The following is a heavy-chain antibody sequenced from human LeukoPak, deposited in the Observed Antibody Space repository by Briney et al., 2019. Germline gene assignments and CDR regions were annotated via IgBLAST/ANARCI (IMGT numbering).Heavy chain of an antibody. CDR3: ARSAEHCNNGVCFTDYYMDV. CDR2: INPNSGDT. J-gene: IGHJ6*03. Sequence: ASVKVSCKASRYTFTSYYMHWVRQAPGQGLEWMGRINPNSGDTNYAQNFQGRVTMTRDTSITTAYMELSSLTSADTAVYFCARSAEHCNNGVCFTDYYMDVWGKGTTVTVSS. CDR1: RYTFTSYY. D-gene: IGHD2-8*01. V-gene: IGHV1-2*06.